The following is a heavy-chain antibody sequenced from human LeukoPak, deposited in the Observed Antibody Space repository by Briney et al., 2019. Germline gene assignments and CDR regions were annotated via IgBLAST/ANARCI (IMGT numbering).Heavy chain of an antibody. Sequence: GGSLRLSCAASGFTFSSYAMSWVRRAPGKGLEWVSAISGSGGSTYYADSVKGRFTISRDNSKNTLYLQMNSLRAEDTAVYYCAMKNYYDSSGYYQREGYWGQGTLVTVSS. CDR1: GFTFSSYA. CDR3: AMKNYYDSSGYYQREGY. J-gene: IGHJ4*02. CDR2: ISGSGGST. V-gene: IGHV3-23*01. D-gene: IGHD3-22*01.